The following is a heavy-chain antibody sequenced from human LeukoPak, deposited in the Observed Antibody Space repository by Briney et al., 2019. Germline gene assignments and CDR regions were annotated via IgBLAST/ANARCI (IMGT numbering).Heavy chain of an antibody. D-gene: IGHD3-9*01. J-gene: IGHJ4*02. V-gene: IGHV1-2*02. Sequence: ASVKVSCKASGYTFTSYDINWVRQATGQGLEWMGWINPNSGGTNYAQKFQGRVTMTRDTSISTAYMELSRLRSDDTAVYYCARENKYYDILTGYYKWPPDYWGQGTLVTVSS. CDR2: INPNSGGT. CDR1: GYTFTSYD. CDR3: ARENKYYDILTGYYKWPPDY.